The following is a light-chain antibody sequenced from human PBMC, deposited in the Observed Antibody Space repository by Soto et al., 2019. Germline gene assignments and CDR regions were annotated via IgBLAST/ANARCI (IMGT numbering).Light chain of an antibody. CDR1: QSISSW. Sequence: DIQMTQSPSTLSASVGDRVTITCRASQSISSWLAWYQQKPGKAPKLLIYRASTLESGVPSRFSGSGSGTDFTLTISSLQPDDSATYYCQQHDTSSREFGQGTKVEIK. V-gene: IGKV1-5*03. CDR2: RAS. CDR3: QQHDTSSRE. J-gene: IGKJ1*01.